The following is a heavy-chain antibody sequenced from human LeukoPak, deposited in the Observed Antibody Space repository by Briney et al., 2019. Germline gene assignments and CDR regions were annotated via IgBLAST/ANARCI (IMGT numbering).Heavy chain of an antibody. CDR3: AKAPYGVTTGDY. J-gene: IGHJ4*02. V-gene: IGHV3-23*01. Sequence: GGSLRLSCAASGSTFSSYAMSWVRQAPGKGLEWVSAISGSGGSTYYADSVKGRFTISRDNSKNTLYLQMNSLRAEDTAVYYCAKAPYGVTTGDYWGQGTLVTVSS. CDR1: GSTFSSYA. D-gene: IGHD4-17*01. CDR2: ISGSGGST.